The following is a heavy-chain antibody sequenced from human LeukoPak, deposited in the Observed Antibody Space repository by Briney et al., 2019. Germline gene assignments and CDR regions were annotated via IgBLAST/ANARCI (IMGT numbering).Heavy chain of an antibody. CDR1: GYSMSSGYY. D-gene: IGHD3-22*01. CDR3: AREDSSGDYYFDY. V-gene: IGHV4-38-2*02. CDR2: IYHSGST. J-gene: IGHJ4*02. Sequence: PSETLSLTCTVSGYSMSSGYYWGWIRQPPGKGLEWIGSIYHSGSTYYNPSLKSRVTISLDTSKNQFSLKLSSVTAADTAVYYCAREDSSGDYYFDYWGQGTLVTASS.